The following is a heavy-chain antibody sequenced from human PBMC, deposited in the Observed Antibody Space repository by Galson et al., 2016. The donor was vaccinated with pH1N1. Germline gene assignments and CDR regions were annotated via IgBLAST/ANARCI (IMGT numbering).Heavy chain of an antibody. CDR3: AKGPIRGYTYGFDY. V-gene: IGHV3-23*01. D-gene: IGHD5-18*01. CDR2: ISGSGGST. J-gene: IGHJ4*02. Sequence: SLRLSCAASGFTFSSYAMSWVRQAPGKGLEWVSAISGSGGSTYYADSVKGRFTISRDYSKNTLYLQMNSLRAEETAVYYCAKGPIRGYTYGFDYWGQGPLVTVSS. CDR1: GFTFSSYA.